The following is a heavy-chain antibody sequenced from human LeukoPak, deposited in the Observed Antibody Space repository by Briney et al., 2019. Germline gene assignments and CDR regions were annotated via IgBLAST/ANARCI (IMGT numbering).Heavy chain of an antibody. V-gene: IGHV1-69*01. J-gene: IGHJ5*02. CDR2: IIPIFGTA. Sequence: SVKVSCKASGGTFNSDAISWVRQAPGQGLEWMGGIIPIFGTANYAQRFQGRVTITADESTSTAYMELSSLRSEDTAVYYCARDIAAAGLHGPVPTKNWFDPWGQGTLVTVSS. D-gene: IGHD6-13*01. CDR1: GGTFNSDA. CDR3: ARDIAAAGLHGPVPTKNWFDP.